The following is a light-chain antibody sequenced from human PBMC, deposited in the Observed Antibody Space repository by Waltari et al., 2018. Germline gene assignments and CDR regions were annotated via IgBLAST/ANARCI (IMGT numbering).Light chain of an antibody. J-gene: IGKJ2*01. CDR3: QQCDNLPQT. Sequence: DIQMTQSPSSLSASVGDRVTITCQASQDIYNYLNWYQQKPGRAPKLVIYDASNLETGVPSRFSGSGSGTNFTFTISSLQPEDIATYYCQQCDNLPQTFGQGTKLEIK. CDR2: DAS. CDR1: QDIYNY. V-gene: IGKV1-33*01.